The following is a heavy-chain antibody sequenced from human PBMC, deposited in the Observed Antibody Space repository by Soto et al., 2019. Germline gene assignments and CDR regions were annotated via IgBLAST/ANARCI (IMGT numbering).Heavy chain of an antibody. CDR2: IYYSGST. D-gene: IGHD6-19*01. CDR1: GGSISSYY. J-gene: IGHJ4*02. CDR3: ARSVAVPGAHIDY. V-gene: IGHV4-59*01. Sequence: LSLTCTVSGGSISSYYWSWIRQPPGKGLEWIGYIYYSGSTNYNPSLKSRVSISVDTSKNEFSLRLSSVTAADTAVYFCARSVAVPGAHIDYWGQGTQVTVSS.